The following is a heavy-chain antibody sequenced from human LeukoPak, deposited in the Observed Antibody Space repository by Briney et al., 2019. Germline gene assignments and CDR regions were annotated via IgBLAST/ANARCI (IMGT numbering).Heavy chain of an antibody. Sequence: PGGSLRLSCAASGFTFSSYAMSWVRQAPGKGLKWVSAISGSGGSTYYADSVKGRFTNSRDNSKNTLYLQMNSLRAEDTAVYYCAKGVSSPLYYFDYWGQGTLVTVSS. V-gene: IGHV3-23*01. J-gene: IGHJ4*02. CDR1: GFTFSSYA. D-gene: IGHD6-13*01. CDR3: AKGVSSPLYYFDY. CDR2: ISGSGGST.